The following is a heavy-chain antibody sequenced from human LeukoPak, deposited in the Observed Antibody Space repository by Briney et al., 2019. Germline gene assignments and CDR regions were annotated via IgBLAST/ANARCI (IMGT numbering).Heavy chain of an antibody. J-gene: IGHJ6*03. CDR3: ARAGRFGESFRDYYYYIDV. V-gene: IGHV3-48*01. CDR2: ISSSSSNI. D-gene: IGHD3-10*01. Sequence: GGSLRLSCAASGFTFSSYSTNWVRQAPGRGLEWVSYISSSSSNIDYADSVKGRFTISRDNAKNSLYLQMNSLRAEDTAVYFCARAGRFGESFRDYYYYIDVWGKGTTVTVSS. CDR1: GFTFSSYS.